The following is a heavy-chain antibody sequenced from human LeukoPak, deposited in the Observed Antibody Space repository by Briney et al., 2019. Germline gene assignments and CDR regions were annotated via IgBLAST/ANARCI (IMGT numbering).Heavy chain of an antibody. V-gene: IGHV3-7*05. CDR1: GFTFSSYW. Sequence: GGSLRLSCAASGFTFSSYWMNWVRQAPGKGLEWVAKIKQDGSEKYYVDSVKGRFTISRDNAKNSLYLQMNSLRAEDTAVYYCARAPYSYGYFRNDYWGRGTLVSVSS. J-gene: IGHJ4*02. CDR3: ARAPYSYGYFRNDY. D-gene: IGHD5-18*01. CDR2: IKQDGSEK.